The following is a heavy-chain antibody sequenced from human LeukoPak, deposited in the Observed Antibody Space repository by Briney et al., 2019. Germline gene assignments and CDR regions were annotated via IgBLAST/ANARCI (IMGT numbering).Heavy chain of an antibody. Sequence: GESLKISCKGSGYSFTSYWIGWVRQMPGKGLEWMGIIYPGDSDTRYSPSFQGQVTISADKSISTAYLQWSSLKASDTAMYYCARRGGVVPAANNWFDPWGQGTLVTVSS. D-gene: IGHD2-2*01. CDR2: IYPGDSDT. CDR1: GYSFTSYW. J-gene: IGHJ5*02. V-gene: IGHV5-51*01. CDR3: ARRGGVVPAANNWFDP.